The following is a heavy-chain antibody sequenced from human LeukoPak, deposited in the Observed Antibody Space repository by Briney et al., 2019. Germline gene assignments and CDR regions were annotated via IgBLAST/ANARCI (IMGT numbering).Heavy chain of an antibody. Sequence: GGSLRLSCAASGFTISNYAMSWVRQAPGKGLEWVSGISGTGESTHYADSVQGRFTISRDNSKNTLYLQMNSLRAEDTAVYYCAKGEQKGYSSGWYAIDYWGQGTLVTVSS. V-gene: IGHV3-23*01. CDR2: ISGTGEST. CDR3: AKGEQKGYSSGWYAIDY. CDR1: GFTISNYA. J-gene: IGHJ4*02. D-gene: IGHD6-19*01.